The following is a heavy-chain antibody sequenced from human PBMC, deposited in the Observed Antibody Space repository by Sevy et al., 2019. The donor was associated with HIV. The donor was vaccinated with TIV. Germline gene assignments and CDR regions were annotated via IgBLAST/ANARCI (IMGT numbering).Heavy chain of an antibody. D-gene: IGHD2-2*01. Sequence: SGPTLVKPTQTLTLTCTFSGFSLSTSGVGVGWIRQPPGKALEWLALIYWNDDKRYSPSLKSRLTITNDTSKNQLVLTMTNMDPVDTAAYYCAHTPIGYCSSTSCPNGKYLHYWGQGTLVTVSS. CDR2: IYWNDDK. CDR1: GFSLSTSGVG. V-gene: IGHV2-5*01. J-gene: IGHJ4*02. CDR3: AHTPIGYCSSTSCPNGKYLHY.